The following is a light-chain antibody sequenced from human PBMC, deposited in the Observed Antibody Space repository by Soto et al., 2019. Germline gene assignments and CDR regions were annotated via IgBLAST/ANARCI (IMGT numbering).Light chain of an antibody. CDR2: KVS. CDR3: MQATHWLYT. J-gene: IGKJ2*01. V-gene: IGKV2-30*02. Sequence: DVVMTQSPLSLPVTLGQPASISCGSSQSLVHTDGNTYLNWFRLRPGQSPRRLIYKVSNRDSGVPDRLSGGGSGTDFTLKISRVAAEDVGVYYCMQATHWLYTFGQGTKLEIK. CDR1: QSLVHTDGNTY.